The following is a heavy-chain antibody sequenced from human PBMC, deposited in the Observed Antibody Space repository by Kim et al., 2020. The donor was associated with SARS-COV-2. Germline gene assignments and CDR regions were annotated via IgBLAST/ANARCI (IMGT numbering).Heavy chain of an antibody. CDR1: GYTFTSYA. J-gene: IGHJ2*01. D-gene: IGHD6-6*01. V-gene: IGHV7-4-1*02. CDR2: INTNTGNP. Sequence: ASVKVSCKASGYTFTSYAMNWVRQAPGQGLEWMGWINTNTGNPTYAQGFTGRFVFSLDTSVSTAYLQISSLKAEDTAVYYCARDGSDSTYTGYSSSYWYFDLWGRGNLVTVSS. CDR3: ARDGSDSTYTGYSSSYWYFDL.